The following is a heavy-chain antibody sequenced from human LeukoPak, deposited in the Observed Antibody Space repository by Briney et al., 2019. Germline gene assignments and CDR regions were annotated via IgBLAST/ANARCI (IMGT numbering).Heavy chain of an antibody. J-gene: IGHJ4*02. Sequence: GGSLRLSCAASGFTFSSYAMHWVRQAPGKGLEWVAVISYDGSNKYYADSVKGRFTISRDNSKNTLYLQMNSLRAEDTAVYYCARDGLGIQLWFDYWGQGTPVTVSS. CDR1: GFTFSSYA. CDR2: ISYDGSNK. CDR3: ARDGLGIQLWFDY. V-gene: IGHV3-30-3*01. D-gene: IGHD5-18*01.